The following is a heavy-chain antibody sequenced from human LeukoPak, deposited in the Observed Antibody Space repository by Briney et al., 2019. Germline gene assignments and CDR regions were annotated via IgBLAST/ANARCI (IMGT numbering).Heavy chain of an antibody. CDR1: GGSISSYY. CDR3: ARSLAYHRGAFDI. Sequence: SETLSLTCTVSGGSISSYYWSWIRQPPGKGLEWIGYIYYSGSTNYNPSLKSRVTISVDTSKNQFSLKLSSVTAADTAVYYCARSLAYHRGAFDIWGQGTMVTVSS. V-gene: IGHV4-59*08. CDR2: IYYSGST. J-gene: IGHJ3*02.